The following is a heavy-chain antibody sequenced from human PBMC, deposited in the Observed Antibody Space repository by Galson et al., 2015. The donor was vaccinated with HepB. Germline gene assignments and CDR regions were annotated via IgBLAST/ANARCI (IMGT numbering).Heavy chain of an antibody. Sequence: SVKVSCKASGGSFSRYAISCVRQAPGQGLEWMGGIIPIFGADYTQRFQGRVTITADEFTNTAYMEVSSLTSEDTAVYYCARASGMTAYYYGMDVWAQGTTVIVSS. CDR1: GGSFSRYA. CDR3: ARASGMTAYYYGMDV. CDR2: IIPIFGA. J-gene: IGHJ6*02. V-gene: IGHV1-69*13. D-gene: IGHD1-1*01.